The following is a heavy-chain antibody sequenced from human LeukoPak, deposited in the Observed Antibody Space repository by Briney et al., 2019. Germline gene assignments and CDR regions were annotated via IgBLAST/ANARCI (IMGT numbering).Heavy chain of an antibody. Sequence: GGSLRLSCAASGFTFSGSAMHWVRQASGKGLEWVGRIRNKANSYATAYTASVTGRFTISRDDSKNTAYLQMNSLRTEYTAVYYCTRYSSSDNWFDPWGQGTLVTVSS. CDR2: IRNKANSYAT. J-gene: IGHJ5*02. CDR1: GFTFSGSA. V-gene: IGHV3-73*01. CDR3: TRYSSSDNWFDP. D-gene: IGHD6-6*01.